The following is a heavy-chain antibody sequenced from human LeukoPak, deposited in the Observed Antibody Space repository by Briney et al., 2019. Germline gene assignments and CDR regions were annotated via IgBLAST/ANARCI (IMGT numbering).Heavy chain of an antibody. D-gene: IGHD3-10*02. V-gene: IGHV1-2*02. Sequence: ASVKVSCKTSGYTFSDFYIHWVRQAPGQGLEWMGWINPKTGGITYSQKFKGRVTMTRDTSLNTAHMEVTGLTFGDTAVYYCAREWGPNYVQGWFDPWGQGTLVSVSS. J-gene: IGHJ5*02. CDR2: INPKTGGI. CDR3: AREWGPNYVQGWFDP. CDR1: GYTFSDFY.